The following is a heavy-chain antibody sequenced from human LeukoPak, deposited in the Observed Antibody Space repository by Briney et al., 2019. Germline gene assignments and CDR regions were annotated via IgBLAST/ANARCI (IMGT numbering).Heavy chain of an antibody. CDR2: ISRTGTSI. D-gene: IGHD3-22*01. J-gene: IGHJ4*02. CDR3: AKPHYYYDTRRYSAGDH. V-gene: IGHV3-21*04. CDR1: GFTFSTFS. Sequence: GGSLRLSCAASGFTFSTFSMAWVRQAPGKGLEWVSYISRTGTSIHYADSVKGRFTISRDNSKNTLYLQMNSLRAEDTAVYYCAKPHYYYDTRRYSAGDHWGQGTLVTVSS.